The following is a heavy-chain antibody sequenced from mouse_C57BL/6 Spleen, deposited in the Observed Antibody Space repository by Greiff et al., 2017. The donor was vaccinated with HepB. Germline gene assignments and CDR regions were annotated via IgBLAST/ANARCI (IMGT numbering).Heavy chain of an antibody. V-gene: IGHV1-52*01. CDR1: GYTFTSYW. D-gene: IGHD1-1*01. CDR3: ARGGVYYYGSSYSYDAMDY. CDR2: IDPSDSET. Sequence: QVQLQQPGAELVRPGSSVKLSCKASGYTFTSYWMHWVKQRPIQGLEWIGNIDPSDSETHYNQKFKDKATLTVDKSSSTAYMQLSSLTSEDSAVYYCARGGVYYYGSSYSYDAMDYWGQGTSVTVSS. J-gene: IGHJ4*01.